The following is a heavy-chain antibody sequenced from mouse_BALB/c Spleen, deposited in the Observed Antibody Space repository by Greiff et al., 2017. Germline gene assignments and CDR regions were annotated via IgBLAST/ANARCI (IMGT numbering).Heavy chain of an antibody. CDR2: ISSGSSTI. V-gene: IGHV5-17*02. D-gene: IGHD1-1*01. CDR3: ARPYYYYGSSGAMDY. J-gene: IGHJ4*01. CDR1: GFTFSSFG. Sequence: EVQLVESGGGLVQPGGSRKLSCAASGFTFSSFGMHWVRQAPEKGLEWVAYISSGSSTIYYADTVKGRFTISRDNPKNTLFLQMTSLRSEDTAMYYCARPYYYYGSSGAMDYWGQGTSVTVSS.